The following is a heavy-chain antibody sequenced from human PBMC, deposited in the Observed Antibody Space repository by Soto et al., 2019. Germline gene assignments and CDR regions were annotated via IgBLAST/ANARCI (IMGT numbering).Heavy chain of an antibody. CDR1: GYTFTGYY. Sequence: VASVKVSCKASGYTFTGYYMHWVRQAPGQGFEWMGWINPNSGGTNYAQKFQGWVTMTRDTSISTAYMELSRLRSDDTAVYYCARSGSGLDILTGYLFDPWGQGTLVTVSS. D-gene: IGHD3-9*01. CDR3: ARSGSGLDILTGYLFDP. CDR2: INPNSGGT. J-gene: IGHJ5*02. V-gene: IGHV1-2*04.